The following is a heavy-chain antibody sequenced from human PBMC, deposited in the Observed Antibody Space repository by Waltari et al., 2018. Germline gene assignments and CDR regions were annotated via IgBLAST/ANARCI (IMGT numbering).Heavy chain of an antibody. J-gene: IGHJ6*02. CDR2: INQDGSDK. Sequence: EVQLVESGGGLVQPGGSLRLSCAASEFTLSTYCMTWVRQAPGKGLEWVANINQDGSDKNYVDSVKGRFTISRDNARNSLYLQMNSLRAEDTAVYYCARHNGNYYYAMDVWGQGTTVTVSS. D-gene: IGHD1-20*01. CDR3: ARHNGNYYYAMDV. V-gene: IGHV3-7*01. CDR1: EFTLSTYC.